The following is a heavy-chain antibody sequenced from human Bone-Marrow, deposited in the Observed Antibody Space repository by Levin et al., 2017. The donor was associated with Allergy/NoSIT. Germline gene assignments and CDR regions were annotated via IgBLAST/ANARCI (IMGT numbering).Heavy chain of an antibody. V-gene: IGHV3-33*01. J-gene: IGHJ6*02. CDR3: ARVLNSDVREGMDV. CDR2: IWYDGSNK. D-gene: IGHD2-21*01. CDR1: GFTFSSYG. Sequence: GGSLRLSCAASGFTFSSYGMHWVRQAPGKGLEWVAVIWYDGSNKYYADSVKGRFTISRDNSKNTLYLQMNSLRAEDTAVYYCARVLNSDVREGMDVWGQGTTVTVSS.